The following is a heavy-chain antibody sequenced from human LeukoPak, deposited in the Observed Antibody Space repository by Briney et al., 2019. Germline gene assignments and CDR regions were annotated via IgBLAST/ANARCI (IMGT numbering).Heavy chain of an antibody. CDR2: ISSNGGST. V-gene: IGHV3-64*01. Sequence: GGSLRLSCAASGFTFSSYSMHWVRRAPGKGLEYVSAISSNGGSTYYANSVKGRFTISRDNSKNTLYLQMGSLRAEDMAVYYCARVRSAAGLDYWGQGTLVTVSS. J-gene: IGHJ4*02. CDR1: GFTFSSYS. CDR3: ARVRSAAGLDY. D-gene: IGHD6-13*01.